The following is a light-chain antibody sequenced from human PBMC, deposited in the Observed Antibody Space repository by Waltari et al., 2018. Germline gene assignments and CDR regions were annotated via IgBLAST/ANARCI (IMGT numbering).Light chain of an antibody. J-gene: IGKJ2*03. CDR1: QSVNNY. CDR3: QKYSSSPHS. CDR2: GAS. Sequence: VILTQSPATLSLSPGEGATLSCRATQSVNNYLAWYQQKPGQAPRLLIYGASSRATGIPDRFSGSGSGTEFTLTISSLEPEDFAVYYCQKYSSSPHSFGQGTKVEIK. V-gene: IGKV3-20*01.